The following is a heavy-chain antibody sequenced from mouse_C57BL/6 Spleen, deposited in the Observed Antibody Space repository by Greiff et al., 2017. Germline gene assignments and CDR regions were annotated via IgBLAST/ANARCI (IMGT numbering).Heavy chain of an antibody. V-gene: IGHV1-50*01. D-gene: IGHD1-1*01. CDR3: AILRKSSNFDY. J-gene: IGHJ2*01. CDR1: GYTFTSYW. Sequence: QVQLQQPGAELVKPGASVKLSCKASGYTFTSYWMQWVKQRPGQGLEWIGEIDPSDSYTNYNQKFKGKATLTVDTSSSTAYMQLSSLTSEDSAVYYCAILRKSSNFDYWGQGTTLTVSS. CDR2: IDPSDSYT.